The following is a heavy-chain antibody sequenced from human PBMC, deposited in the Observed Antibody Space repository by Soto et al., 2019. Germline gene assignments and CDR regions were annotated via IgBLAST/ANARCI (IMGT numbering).Heavy chain of an antibody. V-gene: IGHV4-30-2*01. D-gene: IGHD4-17*01. CDR1: GCP. Sequence: GCPRSLKKQTPRKGLEWIGYIYHSGSTYYNPSLKSRVTISVDRSKNQFSLKLSSVTAADTAVYYCARSPIQGNRYMPERDYCLDNRGQGPLVTVSS. CDR3: ARSPIQGNRYMPERDYCLDN. CDR2: IYHSGST. J-gene: IGHJ4*02.